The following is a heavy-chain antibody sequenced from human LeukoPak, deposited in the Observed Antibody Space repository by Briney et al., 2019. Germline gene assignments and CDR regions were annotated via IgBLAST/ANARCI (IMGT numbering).Heavy chain of an antibody. CDR2: INHSGST. CDR3: AGSSGTSHGY. Sequence: GSLRLSCAASGFTFSDYYMSWIRQPPGKGLEWIGEINHSGSTNYNPSLKSRVTISVDTSKNQFSLKLSSVTAADTAVYYCAGSSGTSHGYWGQGTLVTVSS. D-gene: IGHD6-19*01. J-gene: IGHJ4*02. CDR1: GFTFSDYY. V-gene: IGHV4-34*08.